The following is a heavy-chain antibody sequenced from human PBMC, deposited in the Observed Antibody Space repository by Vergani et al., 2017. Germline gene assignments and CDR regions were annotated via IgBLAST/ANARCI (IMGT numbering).Heavy chain of an antibody. CDR1: GFTFSSYE. V-gene: IGHV3-48*03. J-gene: IGHJ4*02. D-gene: IGHD3-22*01. Sequence: EVQLVESGGGLVQPGGSLRLSCAASGFTFSSYEMNWVRQAPGKGLEWVSYISSSGSTIYYADSVKGRFTISRDNAKNSLYLQMNSLRAEDTAVYYCASRGWLYGDSNDYWGQGTLVTVSS. CDR2: ISSSGSTI. CDR3: ASRGWLYGDSNDY.